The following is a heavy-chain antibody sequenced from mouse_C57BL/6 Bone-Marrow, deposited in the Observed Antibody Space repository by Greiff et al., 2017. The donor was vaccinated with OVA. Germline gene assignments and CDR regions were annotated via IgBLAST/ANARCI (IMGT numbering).Heavy chain of an antibody. J-gene: IGHJ3*01. CDR1: GYTFTSYW. D-gene: IGHD1-1*01. V-gene: IGHV1-52*01. CDR2: IDPSDSET. Sequence: QVQLQQPGAELVRPGSSVKLSCKASGYTFTSYWMHWVKQRPIQGLEWIGNIDPSDSETHYNQKFKDKATLTVDKSSSTAYMQLSSLTSEDSAVYYCARLGYYGSSYVTYWGQGTLVTVSA. CDR3: ARLGYYGSSYVTY.